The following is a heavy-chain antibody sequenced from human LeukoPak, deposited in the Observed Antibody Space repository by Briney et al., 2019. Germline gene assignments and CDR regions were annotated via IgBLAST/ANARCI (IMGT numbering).Heavy chain of an antibody. CDR3: ARDRGPGYGDYVGDGMDV. J-gene: IGHJ6*02. D-gene: IGHD4-17*01. CDR2: IWYDGSNK. Sequence: GGSLRLSCAASGFTLDDLWMHWVRQAPGKGLEWVAVIWYDGSNKYYADSVKGRFTISRDNSKNTLYLQMNSLRAEDTAVYYCARDRGPGYGDYVGDGMDVWGQGTTVTVSS. CDR1: GFTLDDLW. V-gene: IGHV3-33*08.